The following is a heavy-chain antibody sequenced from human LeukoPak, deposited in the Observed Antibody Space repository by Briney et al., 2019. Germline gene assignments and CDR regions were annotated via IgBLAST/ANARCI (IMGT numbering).Heavy chain of an antibody. CDR1: GYFISSGYY. D-gene: IGHD2-15*01. CDR2: IYHSGST. J-gene: IGHJ2*01. V-gene: IGHV4-38-2*02. Sequence: PSETLSLTCAVSGYFISSGYYWGWIRQPPGKGLEWIGSIYHSGSTYYNPSLKSRVTISVDKSKNQFSLNLSSVTAADTAVYYCARDHCSGGSCYSFPDWYFDLRGRGTLVTVSS. CDR3: ARDHCSGGSCYSFPDWYFDL.